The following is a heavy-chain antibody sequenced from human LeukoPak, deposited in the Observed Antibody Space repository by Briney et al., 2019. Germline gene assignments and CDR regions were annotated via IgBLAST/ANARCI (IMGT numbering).Heavy chain of an antibody. Sequence: GGSLRLSCAASGFTVTSNHMNWVRQAPGKGLEWVSIIYTGGTTHYADSLKGRITISRDDSRNTLYLQMNSLRAEDTAVYYCARDSSSHYFNYWGQGTLVTVSS. CDR3: ARDSSSHYFNY. J-gene: IGHJ4*02. D-gene: IGHD6-6*01. V-gene: IGHV3-66*01. CDR2: IYTGGTT. CDR1: GFTVTSNH.